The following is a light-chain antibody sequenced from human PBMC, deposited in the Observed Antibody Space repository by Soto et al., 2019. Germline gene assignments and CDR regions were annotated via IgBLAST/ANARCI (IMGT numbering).Light chain of an antibody. Sequence: QSALTQPDSVSGSPGQSITISCTGTSSTVGGFNVVSWYQQHPGKAPKVIIYEGIKRPSGVSNRFSGSNSGSTASLTISGLQAEDEADYYCCSYLGATTYVFGTGTQRTVL. CDR3: CSYLGATTYV. V-gene: IGLV2-23*01. CDR1: SSTVGGFNV. J-gene: IGLJ1*01. CDR2: EGI.